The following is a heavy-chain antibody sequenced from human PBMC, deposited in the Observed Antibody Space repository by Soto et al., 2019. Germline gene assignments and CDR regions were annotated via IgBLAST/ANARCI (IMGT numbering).Heavy chain of an antibody. CDR3: ARSYSRSMLFDY. V-gene: IGHV4-61*01. D-gene: IGHD6-6*01. CDR2: IYYTGST. J-gene: IGHJ4*02. Sequence: QLQLQESGPGLVKPSATLSLTCTVSGDSVTTGSYYWTWIRQPPGKGLEWIGYIYYTGSTDYTPSLKSRVTMSIDSSKNKFSLRLDSVTAADTAMYFCARSYSRSMLFDYWGQGTLVTVSS. CDR1: GDSVTTGSYY.